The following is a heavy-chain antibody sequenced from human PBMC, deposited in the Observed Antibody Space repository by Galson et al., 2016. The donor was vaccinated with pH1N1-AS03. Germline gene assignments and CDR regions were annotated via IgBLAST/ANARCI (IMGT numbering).Heavy chain of an antibody. CDR3: ARQGDTSMVTDYHYYHMDV. D-gene: IGHD5-18*01. Sequence: SETLSLTCIVADDSIRSSLYYWGWIRQSTGKGLEWIGRMDHSGSSYYNPSLQSRVTMSVDLSKRHFSLKLTSVTAVDTGVYYWARQGDTSMVTDYHYYHMDVWGKGTTVTVSS. V-gene: IGHV4-39*01. J-gene: IGHJ6*03. CDR2: MDHSGSS. CDR1: DDSIRSSLYY.